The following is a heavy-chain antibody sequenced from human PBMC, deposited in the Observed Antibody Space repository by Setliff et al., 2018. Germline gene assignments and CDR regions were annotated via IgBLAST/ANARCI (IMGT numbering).Heavy chain of an antibody. V-gene: IGHV1-46*01. CDR2: INVSGGSA. Sequence: ASVKVSCKTSGYSFIRYYMYWVRQAPGQGLEWMGLINVSGGSASYEQKFQGRVTMTGDTSISTVYMELTRLTYEDTALYYCARDALTGDRGPDALDMWGRGTMVTVSS. CDR3: ARDALTGDRGPDALDM. J-gene: IGHJ3*02. D-gene: IGHD7-27*01. CDR1: GYSFIRYY.